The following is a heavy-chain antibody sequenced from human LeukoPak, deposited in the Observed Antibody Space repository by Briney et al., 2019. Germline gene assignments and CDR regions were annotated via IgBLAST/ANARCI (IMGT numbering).Heavy chain of an antibody. J-gene: IGHJ4*02. D-gene: IGHD3-10*01. Sequence: SETLSLTCGVSGYSIRSGHYWGWIRQPPGKELEWIGSIYHSGTTYYNPSLKSRVTISVDTSKNQFSLKLSSVTAADTAVYYCARGRGSGSYPHDYWGQGTLVTVSS. CDR1: GYSIRSGHY. CDR3: ARGRGSGSYPHDY. V-gene: IGHV4-38-2*01. CDR2: IYHSGTT.